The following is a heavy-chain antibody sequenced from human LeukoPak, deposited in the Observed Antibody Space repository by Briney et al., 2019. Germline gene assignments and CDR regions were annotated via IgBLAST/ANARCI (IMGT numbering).Heavy chain of an antibody. CDR1: GFTFISFE. CDR2: ISSTGTTK. D-gene: IGHD2-2*01. V-gene: IGHV3-48*03. Sequence: GGSLRLSCAASGFTFISFEMNWIRQAPGKGLEWVSYISSTGTTKYYADSVKGRFTISRDNAKNSLYLQMNSLRAEDTAVYYCARDCERRVGIEVVVPAIYYYYMDVWGKGTTVTVSS. J-gene: IGHJ6*03. CDR3: ARDCERRVGIEVVVPAIYYYYMDV.